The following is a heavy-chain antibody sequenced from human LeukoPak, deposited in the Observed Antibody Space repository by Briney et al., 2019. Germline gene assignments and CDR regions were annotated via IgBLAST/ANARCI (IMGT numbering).Heavy chain of an antibody. J-gene: IGHJ6*02. D-gene: IGHD3-10*01. CDR1: GFTFSSYS. Sequence: GGSLRLSCAASGFTFSSYSMNWVRQAPGKGLEWVSSISSSSSYIYYADSVKGRFTISRDNAKNSLYLQMNSLRAEDTAVYYCARVVRDYYYGMDVWGQGTTVTVSS. V-gene: IGHV3-21*01. CDR3: ARVVRDYYYGMDV. CDR2: ISSSSSYI.